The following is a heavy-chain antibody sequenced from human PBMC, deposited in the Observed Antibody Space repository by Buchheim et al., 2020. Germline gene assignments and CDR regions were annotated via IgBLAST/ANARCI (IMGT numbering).Heavy chain of an antibody. V-gene: IGHV3-30-3*01. Sequence: QVQLVESGGGVVQPGRSLRLSCAASGFTFSSYAMHWVRQAPGKGLEWVAVISYDGSNKYYADSVKGRFTISRDNSKNTLYLQMNSLRAEDTAVCYCARDPYYYDSSGPFDYWGQGTL. CDR1: GFTFSSYA. CDR3: ARDPYYYDSSGPFDY. CDR2: ISYDGSNK. J-gene: IGHJ4*02. D-gene: IGHD3-22*01.